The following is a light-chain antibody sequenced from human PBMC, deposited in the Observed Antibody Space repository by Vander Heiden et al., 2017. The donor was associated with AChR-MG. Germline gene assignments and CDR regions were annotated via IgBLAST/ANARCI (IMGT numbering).Light chain of an antibody. CDR1: QSISSY. J-gene: IGKJ4*01. V-gene: IGKV1-39*01. CDR3: QQSYSTPRT. Sequence: DIQMTQSPSSLSASVGDRVTITCRASQSISSYLNWYQQKPGKAPKLLIYAASSLQSGVPSRFSGSGSGTDFTLTIRSLQPEDFATYYCQQSYSTPRTFGGRTKVEIK. CDR2: AAS.